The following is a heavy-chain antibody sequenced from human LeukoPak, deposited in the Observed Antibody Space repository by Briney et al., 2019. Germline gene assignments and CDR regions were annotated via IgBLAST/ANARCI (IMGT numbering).Heavy chain of an antibody. CDR2: ICYRGST. CDR1: GGSVSSYY. J-gene: IGHJ4*02. Sequence: SETLCLTCTGRGGSVSSYYWSWIRQPPGKGLEGIGDICYRGSTNYNPSLKSRVTISVDTSKNQFSLKLSSVTAADTAVYYCARGDVGYYDFWSGYPRAFDYWGQGTLVTVSS. CDR3: ARGDVGYYDFWSGYPRAFDY. V-gene: IGHV4-59*02. D-gene: IGHD3-3*01.